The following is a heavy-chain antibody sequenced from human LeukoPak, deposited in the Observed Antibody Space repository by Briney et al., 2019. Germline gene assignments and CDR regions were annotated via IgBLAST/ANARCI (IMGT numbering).Heavy chain of an antibody. Sequence: GVSLRLSCAASGFTFSSYWMHWVRQAPGKGLVWVSRINSDGSSTSYADSVKGRFTISRDNAKNTLYLQMNSLRAEDTAVYYCARARYSSGWYDYWGQGTLVTVSS. CDR3: ARARYSSGWYDY. CDR2: INSDGSST. D-gene: IGHD6-19*01. V-gene: IGHV3-74*01. J-gene: IGHJ4*02. CDR1: GFTFSSYW.